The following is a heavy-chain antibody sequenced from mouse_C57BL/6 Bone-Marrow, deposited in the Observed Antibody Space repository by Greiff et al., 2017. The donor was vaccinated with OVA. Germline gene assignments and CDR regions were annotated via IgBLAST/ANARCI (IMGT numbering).Heavy chain of an antibody. CDR3: ARHHSNYPFAY. CDR1: GFTFSDYY. V-gene: IGHV5-12*01. J-gene: IGHJ3*01. CDR2: ISNGGGST. Sequence: EVQRVESGGGLVQPGGSLKLSCAASGFTFSDYYMYWVRQTPEKRLEWVAYISNGGGSTYYPDTVKCRFTISRDNAKNTLYLQMSRLKSEDTAMYYCARHHSNYPFAYWGQGTLVTVSA. D-gene: IGHD2-5*01.